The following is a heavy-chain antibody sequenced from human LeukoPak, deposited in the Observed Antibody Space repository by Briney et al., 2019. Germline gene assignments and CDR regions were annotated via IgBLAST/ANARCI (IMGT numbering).Heavy chain of an antibody. CDR1: GFTLSSYG. Sequence: GGSLRLSCAASGFTLSSYGMSWVRQAPGKGLEWVSAISGSGGSTYYADSVKGRLTISRDNAKNSLYLQMNSLRAEDTAVYYCARGYYYDSSGYYWLDWFDPWGQGTLVTVSS. J-gene: IGHJ5*02. D-gene: IGHD3-22*01. CDR2: ISGSGGST. CDR3: ARGYYYDSSGYYWLDWFDP. V-gene: IGHV3-23*01.